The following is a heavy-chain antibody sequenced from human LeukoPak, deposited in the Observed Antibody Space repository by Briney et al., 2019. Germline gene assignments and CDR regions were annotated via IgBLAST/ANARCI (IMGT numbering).Heavy chain of an antibody. CDR3: ARDRVGATDYFDY. V-gene: IGHV3-30-3*01. CDR2: ISYDGSNK. Sequence: GRSLRLSCAASGFTFSSYAMHWVRQAPVKGLEWVAVISYDGSNKYYADSVKGRFTISRDNSKNTLYLQMNSLRAEDTAVYYCARDRVGATDYFDYWGQGTLVTVSS. CDR1: GFTFSSYA. J-gene: IGHJ4*02. D-gene: IGHD1-26*01.